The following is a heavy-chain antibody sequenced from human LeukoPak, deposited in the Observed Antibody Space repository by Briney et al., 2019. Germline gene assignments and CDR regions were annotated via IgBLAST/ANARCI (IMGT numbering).Heavy chain of an antibody. CDR2: IYYSGST. Sequence: SETLSLTCTVSGGSISSYYWSWIRQPPGKGLEWNGYIYYSGSTNYNPSLKSRVTISVDTSKNQFSLKLSSVTAADTAVYYCASLSTYYDYVWGSYRYHYFFDYWGQGTLVTVSS. V-gene: IGHV4-59*01. J-gene: IGHJ4*02. CDR3: ASLSTYYDYVWGSYRYHYFFDY. D-gene: IGHD3-16*02. CDR1: GGSISSYY.